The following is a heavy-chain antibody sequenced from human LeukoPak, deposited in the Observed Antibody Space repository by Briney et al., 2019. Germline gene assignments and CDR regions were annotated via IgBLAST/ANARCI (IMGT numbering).Heavy chain of an antibody. Sequence: PGGSLRLSCAASGFTFSSYSMNWVRQAPGKGLEWVSYISSSSDTIHYADSVKGRFTMSRDNAKNSLYLQMNSRRADDTAVYYCASSSGWFDYWGQGTLVTVSS. CDR1: GFTFSSYS. V-gene: IGHV3-48*01. J-gene: IGHJ4*02. CDR3: ASSSGWFDY. D-gene: IGHD6-19*01. CDR2: ISSSSDTI.